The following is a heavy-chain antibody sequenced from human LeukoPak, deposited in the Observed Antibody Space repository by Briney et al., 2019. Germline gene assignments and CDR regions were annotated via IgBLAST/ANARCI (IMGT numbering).Heavy chain of an antibody. V-gene: IGHV4-4*02. D-gene: IGHD2-15*01. CDR3: ARDPEGSGNWIDT. J-gene: IGHJ5*02. Sequence: SETLSLTCAVSGGSISSANWWSWVRQPPGKGLEWIGEIFHSGSTNYNPSLMSRVTVSVDKSKNQFSLRLSSVTAADTAVYYCARDPEGSGNWIDTWGQGTLVTVSS. CDR1: GGSISSANW. CDR2: IFHSGST.